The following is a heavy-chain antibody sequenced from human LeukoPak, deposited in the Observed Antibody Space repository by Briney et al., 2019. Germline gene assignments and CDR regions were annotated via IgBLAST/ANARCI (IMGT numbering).Heavy chain of an antibody. CDR1: GYTFTSYD. J-gene: IGHJ4*02. D-gene: IGHD5-18*01. CDR3: ATSSLQLWVPPDY. V-gene: IGHV1-8*01. CDR2: MNPNSGNT. Sequence: GASVKVSCKASGYTFTSYDINWVRQATGQGLEWMGWMNPNSGNTGYAQKFQGRVTMTRNTSISTAYMELSSLRSEDTAVYYCATSSLQLWVPPDYWGQGTLVTVSS.